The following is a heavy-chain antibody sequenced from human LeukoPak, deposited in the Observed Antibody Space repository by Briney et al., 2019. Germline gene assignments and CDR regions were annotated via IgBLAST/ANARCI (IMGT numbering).Heavy chain of an antibody. V-gene: IGHV1-69*05. D-gene: IGHD6-13*01. J-gene: IGHJ4*02. CDR3: ARVEAAGSLGSGSFDY. Sequence: IPIFATSNYAQKFQCRVTITTEESTSTAYIELSSLRSEDTAVYYCARVEAAGSLGSGSFDYWGQGTLVTVSS. CDR2: IPIFATS.